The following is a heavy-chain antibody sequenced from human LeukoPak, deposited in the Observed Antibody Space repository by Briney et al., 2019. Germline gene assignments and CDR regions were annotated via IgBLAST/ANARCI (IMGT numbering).Heavy chain of an antibody. V-gene: IGHV1-46*01. CDR1: NYTFASYG. CDR2: INPSGGST. D-gene: IGHD1-26*01. Sequence: ASVKVSCKASNYTFASYGISWVRQAPGQGLEWMGIINPSGGSTSYAQKFQGRVTMTRDTSTSTVYMELSSLRSEDTAVYYCARGGSYELSGYYYWGQGTLVTVSS. J-gene: IGHJ4*02. CDR3: ARGGSYELSGYYY.